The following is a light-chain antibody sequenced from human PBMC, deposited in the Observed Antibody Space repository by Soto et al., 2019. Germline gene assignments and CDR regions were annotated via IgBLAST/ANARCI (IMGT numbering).Light chain of an antibody. CDR3: GSYRSSSTLYV. CDR1: SSDIGGYNY. V-gene: IGLV2-14*03. J-gene: IGLJ1*01. CDR2: DVS. Sequence: QSVLTQPASVSESPGQSITISCTGTSSDIGGYNYVSWYQQHPGKVPKLMIYDVSNRPSGVSNRFSGSKSGNTASLTISGLQAEDEADYYCGSYRSSSTLYVFGTGTKVT.